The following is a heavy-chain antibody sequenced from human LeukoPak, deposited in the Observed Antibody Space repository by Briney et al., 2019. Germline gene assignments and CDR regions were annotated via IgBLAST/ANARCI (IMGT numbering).Heavy chain of an antibody. CDR2: IYTGGST. J-gene: IGHJ4*02. Sequence: RGSLRLSCAASGFTFSSYWMHWVRQAPGKGLEWVSGIYTGGSTYYTDSVKGRFTISRDNPNNTLYLQMHSLRAEDTAVYYCAREISRFGIWGQGTLVTVSS. CDR1: GFTFSSYW. D-gene: IGHD3-16*01. CDR3: AREISRFGI. V-gene: IGHV3-66*01.